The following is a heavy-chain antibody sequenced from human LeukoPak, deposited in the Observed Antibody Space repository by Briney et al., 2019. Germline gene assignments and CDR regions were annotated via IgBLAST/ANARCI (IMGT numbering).Heavy chain of an antibody. J-gene: IGHJ4*02. D-gene: IGHD2-2*01. CDR3: ARDGACSSTSCQSFDY. V-gene: IGHV1-2*02. CDR1: GYTFTGYY. Sequence: GASVKVSCKASGYTFTGYYMHWVRQAPGQGLEWMGWINPYSGDRNYAQKFQGRVPMTGDTSISTAYMELSRLQSDDTAVYYCARDGACSSTSCQSFDYWGQGTLVTVSS. CDR2: INPYSGDR.